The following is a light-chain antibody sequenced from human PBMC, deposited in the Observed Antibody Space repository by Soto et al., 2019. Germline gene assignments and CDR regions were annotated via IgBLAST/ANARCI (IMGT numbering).Light chain of an antibody. J-gene: IGLJ1*01. CDR2: DVT. CDR3: SSYTTSITYV. CDR1: NSDIGAYNY. Sequence: QSVLTQPASVSGSPGQSITISCSGTNSDIGAYNYVSWYQQHPGKAPKLMIYDVTNRPSGVSNRFSGSKSGNTASLTISGLQAEDEADYYCSSYTTSITYVFGTGTKVTVL. V-gene: IGLV2-14*03.